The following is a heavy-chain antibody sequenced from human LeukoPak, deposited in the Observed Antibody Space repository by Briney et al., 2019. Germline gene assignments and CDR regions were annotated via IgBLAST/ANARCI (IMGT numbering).Heavy chain of an antibody. V-gene: IGHV4-61*08. Sequence: SQTLSLTCAVSGGSISSGGYYWSWIRQPPGKGLEWIGYIYYSGITNYNPSLKSRVTISVDTSKNQFSLKLSSVTAADTAVYYCAGGPPAGYFDYWGQGTLVTVSS. J-gene: IGHJ4*02. CDR3: AGGPPAGYFDY. D-gene: IGHD4-23*01. CDR1: GGSISSGGYY. CDR2: IYYSGIT.